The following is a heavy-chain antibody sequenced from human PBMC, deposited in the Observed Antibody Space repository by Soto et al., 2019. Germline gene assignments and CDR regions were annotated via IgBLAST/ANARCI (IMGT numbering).Heavy chain of an antibody. CDR3: ARDRGGDYSNGMDV. Sequence: ASVKFSCKASGYTFTSYDINWVRQATGQGLEWMGWMNPNSGNTGYAQKFQGRVTMTRNTSISTAYMELSSVTAADTAVYYCARDRGGDYSNGMDVWGQGTTVTVSS. V-gene: IGHV1-8*01. CDR1: GYTFTSYD. D-gene: IGHD2-21*02. CDR2: MNPNSGNT. J-gene: IGHJ6*02.